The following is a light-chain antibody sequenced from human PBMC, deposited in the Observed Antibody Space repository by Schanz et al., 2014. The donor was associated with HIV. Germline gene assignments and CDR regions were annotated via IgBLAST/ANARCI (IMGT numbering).Light chain of an antibody. CDR2: GNY. J-gene: IGLJ3*02. V-gene: IGLV1-40*01. CDR1: YSNIGAGYD. Sequence: QSVLTQPPSVSGAPGQTITISCTVSYSNIGAGYDVNWYQQLPGTAPKLLIYGNYNRPSGVPDRFSGSKSGTSASLAITGLQAEDEAHYYCAAWDDSLNGVVFRGGTKLTVL. CDR3: AAWDDSLNGVV.